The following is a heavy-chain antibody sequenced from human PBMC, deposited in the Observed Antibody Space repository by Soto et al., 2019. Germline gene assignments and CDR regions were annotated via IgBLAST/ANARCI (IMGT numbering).Heavy chain of an antibody. V-gene: IGHV4-30-4*01. J-gene: IGHJ4*02. CDR2: IYYSGST. CDR3: ARVDYYDSSGQYYFDY. D-gene: IGHD3-22*01. Sequence: NPSETLSLTCTVSGGSISSGDYYWSWIRQSPGKGLEWIGYIYYSGSTYYNPSLKSLFTISVDTSKNQFSLKLSSVTAADTAVYYCARVDYYDSSGQYYFDYWGQGALVTVSS. CDR1: GGSISSGDYY.